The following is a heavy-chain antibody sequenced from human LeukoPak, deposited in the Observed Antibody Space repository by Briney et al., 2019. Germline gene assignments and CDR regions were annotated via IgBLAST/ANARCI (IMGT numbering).Heavy chain of an antibody. CDR1: GFTFSSYA. V-gene: IGHV3-23*01. D-gene: IGHD2-2*01. CDR2: ISGSGGST. J-gene: IGHJ4*02. CDR3: AKARGIVVVPAAPTLPGLDY. Sequence: GGSLRLSCAASGFTFSSYAMSWVRQAPGKGLEWVSAISGSGGSTYYADSVKGRFTISRDNSKNTLYLQMNSLRAEDTAVYYCAKARGIVVVPAAPTLPGLDYWGQGTLVTVSS.